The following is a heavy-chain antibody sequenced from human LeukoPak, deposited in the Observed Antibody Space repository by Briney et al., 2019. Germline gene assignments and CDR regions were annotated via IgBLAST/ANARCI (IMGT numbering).Heavy chain of an antibody. CDR2: IFASGGT. D-gene: IGHD2-21*02. V-gene: IGHV4-4*07. CDR3: ARAGVTGIKNYYYYYMDV. Sequence: SSETLSLTCSVSGGSISSFYWSWVRQPAGKGLEWIGRIFASGGTSYNPSLKSRVTISVDKSKNQFSLNLSSVTAADTAVYFCARAGVTGIKNYYYYYMDVWGKGTTVTVSS. J-gene: IGHJ6*03. CDR1: GGSISSFY.